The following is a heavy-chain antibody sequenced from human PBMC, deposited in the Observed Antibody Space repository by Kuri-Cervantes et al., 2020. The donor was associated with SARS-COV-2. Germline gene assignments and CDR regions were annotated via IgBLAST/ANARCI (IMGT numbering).Heavy chain of an antibody. J-gene: IGHJ3*02. CDR2: IKQDGSER. Sequence: GGSLRLSCAASGFTFSSSWMSWVRQAPGKGLEWVANIKQDGSERYYVDSVKGRFTIPRDNAKNSLYLQMNSLRVEDTAVYYCARTTYGSGSYWDDAFDIWGQGTMVTVSS. CDR1: GFTFSSSW. CDR3: ARTTYGSGSYWDDAFDI. V-gene: IGHV3-7*01. D-gene: IGHD3-10*01.